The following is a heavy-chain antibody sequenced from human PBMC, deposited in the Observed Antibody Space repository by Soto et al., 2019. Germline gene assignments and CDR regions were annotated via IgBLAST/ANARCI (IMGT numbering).Heavy chain of an antibody. J-gene: IGHJ5*02. CDR1: GVAFSSYY. D-gene: IGHD3-9*01. CDR3: ARSRGKILRYFDWLDP. V-gene: IGHV4-34*01. Sequence: SETLSLTCAVYGVAFSSYYWSWIRQPPGKGLEWIGEINHSGSTNYNPSLKSRVTISVDTSKNQFSLKLSSVTAADTAVYYCARSRGKILRYFDWLDPWGQGTLVTVS. CDR2: INHSGST.